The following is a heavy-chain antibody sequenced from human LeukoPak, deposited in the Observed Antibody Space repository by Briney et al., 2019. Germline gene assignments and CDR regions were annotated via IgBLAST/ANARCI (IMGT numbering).Heavy chain of an antibody. CDR2: IIPIFGTV. D-gene: IGHD3-3*01. J-gene: IGHJ3*02. Sequence: ASVKVSCKASGGTFISYAITWVRQAPGQGLEWMGGIIPIFGTVNSAQKFQGRVTITADKSTSTAYMELSSLRSEDTAVYYCARAGFGKDAFDIWGQGTMVTVSS. V-gene: IGHV1-69*06. CDR1: GGTFISYA. CDR3: ARAGFGKDAFDI.